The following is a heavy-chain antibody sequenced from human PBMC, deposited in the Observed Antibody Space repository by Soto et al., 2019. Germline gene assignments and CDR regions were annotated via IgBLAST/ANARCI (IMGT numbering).Heavy chain of an antibody. D-gene: IGHD3-10*01. V-gene: IGHV4-59*08. CDR3: ARHREKLLWFGELLQDFDY. CDR2: IYYSGST. CDR1: GGSISSYY. J-gene: IGHJ4*02. Sequence: PSETLSLTCTVSGGSISSYYWSWIRQPPGKGLEWIGYIYYSGSTNYNPSLKSRVTISVDTSKNQFSLKLSSVTAADTAVYYCARHREKLLWFGELLQDFDYWGQGTLVTVSS.